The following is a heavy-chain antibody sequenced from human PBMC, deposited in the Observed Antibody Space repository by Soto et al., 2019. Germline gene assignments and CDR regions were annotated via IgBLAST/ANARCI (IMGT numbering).Heavy chain of an antibody. J-gene: IGHJ6*04. Sequence: QEPLVQSGTEVKKPGSSVKVSCKASGGTCRRSGFSCVRQAPRQVREWVGMIVPSRDTTKYAQKFQARVTITADQFTSPSDMEVMRLRSEDTAVYYCASWPQARGTADPYAVDGWGKGTRVLVSS. CDR3: ASWPQARGTADPYAVDG. CDR2: IVPSRDTT. V-gene: IGHV1-69*09. D-gene: IGHD2-21*02. CDR1: GGTCRRSG.